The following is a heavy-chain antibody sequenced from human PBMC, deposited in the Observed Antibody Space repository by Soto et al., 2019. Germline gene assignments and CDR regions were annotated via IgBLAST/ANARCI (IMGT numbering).Heavy chain of an antibody. D-gene: IGHD3-16*01. V-gene: IGHV3-33*01. CDR1: GLTFSTYG. CDR3: ARDDYGGGFPFDI. J-gene: IGHJ3*02. Sequence: GGSLRLSCAASGLTFSTYGMHWVRQAPGKGLEWVAAIRDDGSNKFYADSVKGRFTISRDNSKNTLYLQMNNLRAEDTAVYYFARDDYGGGFPFDIWGQGTMVTVSS. CDR2: IRDDGSNK.